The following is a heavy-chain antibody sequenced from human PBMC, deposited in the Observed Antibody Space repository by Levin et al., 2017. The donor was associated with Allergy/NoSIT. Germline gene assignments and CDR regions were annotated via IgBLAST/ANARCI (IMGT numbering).Heavy chain of an antibody. Sequence: SCTVSGGSISSYYWSWIRQPAGKGLEWIGRIYTSGSTNYNPSLKSRVTMSVDTSKNQFSLKLSSVTAADTAVYYCAREEAVAGTGDDYWGQGTLVTVSS. D-gene: IGHD6-19*01. CDR2: IYTSGST. J-gene: IGHJ4*02. V-gene: IGHV4-4*07. CDR3: AREEAVAGTGDDY. CDR1: GGSISSYY.